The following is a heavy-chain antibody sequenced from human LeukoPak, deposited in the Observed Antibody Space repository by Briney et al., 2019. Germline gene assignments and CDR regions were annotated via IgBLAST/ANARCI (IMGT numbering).Heavy chain of an antibody. CDR3: AREHFIYGSGSYYAWFDP. D-gene: IGHD3-10*01. CDR2: IYYSGST. CDR1: GGSISSGGYS. V-gene: IGHV4-39*07. Sequence: SETLSLTWTVSGGSISSGGYSWSWIRQHPGKGLEWIGSIYYSGSTYYNPSLKSRVTISVDTSKNQFSLKLSSVTAADTAVYYCAREHFIYGSGSYYAWFDPWGQGTLVTVSS. J-gene: IGHJ5*02.